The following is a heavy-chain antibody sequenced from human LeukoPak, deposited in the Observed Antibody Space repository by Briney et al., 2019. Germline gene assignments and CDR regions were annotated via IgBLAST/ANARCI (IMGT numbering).Heavy chain of an antibody. CDR1: VFTFSSYG. J-gene: IGHJ6*02. CDR3: AKDSFYSGSGSYRNYYGMDV. V-gene: IGHV3-30*02. CDR2: IRYDGSNK. Sequence: GGSLRLSCAASVFTFSSYGMHWVRQAPGKGLEWVAFIRYDGSNKYYADSVKGRFTISRDNSKNTLYLQMNSLRAEDTAVYYCAKDSFYSGSGSYRNYYGMDVWGQGTTVTVSS. D-gene: IGHD3-10*01.